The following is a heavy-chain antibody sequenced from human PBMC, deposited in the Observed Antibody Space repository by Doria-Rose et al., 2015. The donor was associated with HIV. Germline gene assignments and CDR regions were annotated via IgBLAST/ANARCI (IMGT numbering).Heavy chain of an antibody. CDR1: GYTFGDHA. J-gene: IGHJ4*02. CDR3: ARGGWELLYFFDY. CDR2: IRSKAYGGTK. V-gene: IGHV3-49*03. D-gene: IGHD1-26*01. Sequence: LLQSGGGLVQPGRSLSLSCTASGYTFGDHAMSWFRQASGKGLEWIGFIRSKAYGGTKEYAASVKGRVTISRDDSKSIAYLQLNSLKTEDTAVYFCARGGWELLYFFDYWGKGTLVTVSS.